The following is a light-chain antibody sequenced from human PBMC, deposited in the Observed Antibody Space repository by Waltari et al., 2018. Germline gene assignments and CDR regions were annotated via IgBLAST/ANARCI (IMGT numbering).Light chain of an antibody. V-gene: IGLV2-23*02. Sequence: QSALTQSASVSGSPGQSITISCTGTSRDVGAYNLVSWYQQLPGRAPNLIISGVTKRPSGISDRFSGSKSGNTAFLTISGLQSEDEADYFCSSYTQGRTRVFGGGTKLTVL. CDR3: SSYTQGRTRV. CDR1: SRDVGAYNL. CDR2: GVT. J-gene: IGLJ2*01.